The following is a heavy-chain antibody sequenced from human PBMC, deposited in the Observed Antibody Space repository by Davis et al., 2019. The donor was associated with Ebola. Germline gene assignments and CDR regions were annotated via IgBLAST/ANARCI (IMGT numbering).Heavy chain of an antibody. CDR2: IHYLGNT. V-gene: IGHV4-59*01. D-gene: IGHD3-10*01. J-gene: IGHJ4*02. CDR1: GGSINNYF. Sequence: SETLSLTCTVSGGSINNYFWSWIRQPPGKGLEWIGNIHYLGNTNYNPSLKSRVTMSVDTSKNQFSLKLSSVTAADTAVYYCASLLTYYYGSGIYSSPYYFDYWGQGTLVTVSS. CDR3: ASLLTYYYGSGIYSSPYYFDY.